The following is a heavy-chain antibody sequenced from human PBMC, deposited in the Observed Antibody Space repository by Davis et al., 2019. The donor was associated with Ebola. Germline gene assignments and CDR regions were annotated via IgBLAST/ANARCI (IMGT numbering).Heavy chain of an antibody. J-gene: IGHJ4*02. CDR2: IKSKADGGTT. Sequence: LSLTCAASGFTFTDAWMSWVRQIPGKGLEWVGRIKSKADGGTTEFAAPVEGRFNISRDDSKKTVHLQMHSLKTEDTAVYYCTRDGRPGYLRLGELVSYWGQGTLVTVSS. V-gene: IGHV3-15*05. CDR3: TRDGRPGYLRLGELVSY. D-gene: IGHD3-16*01. CDR1: GFTFTDAW.